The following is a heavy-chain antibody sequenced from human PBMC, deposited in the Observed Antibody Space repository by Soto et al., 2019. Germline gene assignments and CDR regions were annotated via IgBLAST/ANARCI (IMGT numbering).Heavy chain of an antibody. CDR1: GFTFSSYA. D-gene: IGHD1-26*01. Sequence: QVQLVESGGGVVQPGRSLRLSCAASGFTFSSYARHWVRQAPGKGLEWLAVISYDGSNKYYADSVKGRITISIDNSKNTLYLQMNSLRAEDTAVYYCAREREEDYYYYGMDVWGQGTTVTVSS. V-gene: IGHV3-30-3*01. J-gene: IGHJ6*02. CDR3: AREREEDYYYYGMDV. CDR2: ISYDGSNK.